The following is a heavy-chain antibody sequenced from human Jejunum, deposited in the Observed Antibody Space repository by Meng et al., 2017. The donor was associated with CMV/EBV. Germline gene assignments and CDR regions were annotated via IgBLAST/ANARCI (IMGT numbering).Heavy chain of an antibody. CDR2: IGLSGSTI. CDR3: ARLGDNFWSGPDAFDI. D-gene: IGHD3-3*01. Sequence: SFSGYSMIWVRQAPGKGLEWVSYIGLSGSTIYYADSVKGRFTISRDNAKNSLFLQMNSLRAEDTAVYYCARLGDNFWSGPDAFDIWGQGTMVTVSS. CDR1: SFSGYS. V-gene: IGHV3-48*04. J-gene: IGHJ3*02.